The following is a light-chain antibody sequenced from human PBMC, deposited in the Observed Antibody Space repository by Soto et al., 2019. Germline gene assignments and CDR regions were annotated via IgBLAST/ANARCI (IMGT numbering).Light chain of an antibody. CDR3: TSYTRTSTIYV. V-gene: IGLV2-14*01. J-gene: IGLJ1*01. CDR2: EVS. CDR1: SSNFGAYNY. Sequence: QSARTQPAPVSGSPVESITISCTGTSSNFGAYNYVSWYQQHPGKAPKLMIYEVSNRPSVVSNRFSGSKSGNTASLTISGLQAEDEPDYYWTSYTRTSTIYVFRTGTKVTVL.